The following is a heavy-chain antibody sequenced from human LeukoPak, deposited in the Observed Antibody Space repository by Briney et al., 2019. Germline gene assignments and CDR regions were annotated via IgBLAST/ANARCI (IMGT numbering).Heavy chain of an antibody. CDR3: ARDCSSSSCHGRWFDP. CDR1: GYTFTSYY. V-gene: IGHV1-46*01. D-gene: IGHD2-2*01. J-gene: IGHJ5*02. CDR2: INPSGGST. Sequence: ASVKVSCKASGYTFTSYYMHWVRQAPGQGLEWMGIINPSGGSTSYAQKSQGRVTMTRDTSTSTVYMELSSLRSEDTAVYYCARDCSSSSCHGRWFDPWGQGTLVTVSS.